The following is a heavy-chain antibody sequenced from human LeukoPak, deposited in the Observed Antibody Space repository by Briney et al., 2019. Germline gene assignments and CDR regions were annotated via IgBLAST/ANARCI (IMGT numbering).Heavy chain of an antibody. CDR2: ISSSSIYI. CDR3: AREGHYCSSTTCYDWFDP. V-gene: IGHV3-21*01. D-gene: IGHD2-2*01. J-gene: IGHJ5*02. Sequence: PGGSLRLSCAASGFTFSSYSMNWVRQAPGKGLEWVSSISSSSIYIYYADSVKGRFTISRDNAKNSLYLQMNSLRAEDTAVYYCAREGHYCSSTTCYDWFDPWGQGTLVTVSS. CDR1: GFTFSSYS.